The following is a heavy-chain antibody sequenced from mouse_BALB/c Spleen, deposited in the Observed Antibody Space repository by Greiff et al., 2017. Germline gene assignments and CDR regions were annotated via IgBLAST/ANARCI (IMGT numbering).Heavy chain of an antibody. CDR2: ISYDGSN. V-gene: IGHV3-6*02. CDR3: ARDDGYYGVFAY. D-gene: IGHD2-3*01. CDR1: GYSITSGYY. Sequence: VQLKESGPGLVKPSQSLSLTCSVTGYSITSGYYWYWIRQFPGNKLELMGYISYDGSNNYNPSLKNRSSITRDTSKNQFFLKLNSMTTEDTATYYCARDDGYYGVFAYWGQGTLVTVSA. J-gene: IGHJ3*01.